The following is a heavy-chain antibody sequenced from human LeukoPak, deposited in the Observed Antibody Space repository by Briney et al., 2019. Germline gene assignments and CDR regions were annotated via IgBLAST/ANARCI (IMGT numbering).Heavy chain of an antibody. CDR2: INHSGST. J-gene: IGHJ6*03. Sequence: PSETLSLTCAVYGGSFSGYYWSWIRQPPGKGLEWIGEINHSGSTNYNPSLKSRVTISVDTSKNQFSLELSSVTAADTAVYYCARKGPLYYYYYMDVWGKGTTVTVSS. CDR3: ARKGPLYYYYYMDV. V-gene: IGHV4-34*01. CDR1: GGSFSGYY.